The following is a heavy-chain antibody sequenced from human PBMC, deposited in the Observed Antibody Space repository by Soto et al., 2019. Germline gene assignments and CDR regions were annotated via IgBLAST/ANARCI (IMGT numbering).Heavy chain of an antibody. V-gene: IGHV4-34*01. CDR1: GGSFSGYY. CDR3: ARPPIARYDFWTGYHTPDYWDFDL. Sequence: QVQLQQWGAGLLKPSETLSVTCAVYGGSFSGYYWSWIRQPPGKGLEWIGDINHSGSTNYNPSLKRRGTISGDTSKNQFSLKLSSGTAADTAVYYWARPPIARYDFWTGYHTPDYWDFDLWGRGTLVTVSS. J-gene: IGHJ2*01. CDR2: INHSGST. D-gene: IGHD3-3*01.